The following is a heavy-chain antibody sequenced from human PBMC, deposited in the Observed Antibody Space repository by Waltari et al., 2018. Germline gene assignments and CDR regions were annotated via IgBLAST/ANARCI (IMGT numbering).Heavy chain of an antibody. J-gene: IGHJ4*02. CDR1: GGSLSSGGYY. D-gene: IGHD3-22*01. CDR2: IYYSGST. Sequence: QVQLQQWGAGLLKPSQTLSLTCTVSGGSLSSGGYYWSWIGQPPGKGLEWIGYIYYSGSTYYNPSLKSLVTISVDTSKNQFSLKLSSVTAADTAVYYCARVRADSSGYYYLDYWGQGTLVTVSS. V-gene: IGHV4-31*01. CDR3: ARVRADSSGYYYLDY.